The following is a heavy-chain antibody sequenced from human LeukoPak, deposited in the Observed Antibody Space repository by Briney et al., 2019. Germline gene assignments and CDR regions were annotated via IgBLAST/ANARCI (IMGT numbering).Heavy chain of an antibody. CDR1: GGSISSYY. V-gene: IGHV4-4*07. J-gene: IGHJ3*02. CDR3: AREGIIDAFDI. CDR2: IYTNGPT. Sequence: TETLTLTCTVSGGSISSYYWSWIRQPAGKGLELIGRIYTNGPTNYNPSLKSRVTISVDTSKNQFSLKLSSVTAADTAVYYCAREGIIDAFDIWGQGTVVTVSS.